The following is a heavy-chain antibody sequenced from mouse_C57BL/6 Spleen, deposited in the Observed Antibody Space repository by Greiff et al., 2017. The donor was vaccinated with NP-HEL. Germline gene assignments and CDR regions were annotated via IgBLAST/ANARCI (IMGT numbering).Heavy chain of an antibody. CDR1: GFSLTSYG. J-gene: IGHJ1*03. CDR3: AKNAYYYGSSYDWYFDV. V-gene: IGHV2-5*01. Sequence: QVQLQQSGPGLVQPSQSLSITCTVSGFSLTSYGVHWVRQSPGKGLEWLGVIWRGGSTDYNAAFMSRLSITKDNSKSQVFFKMNSLQADDTAIYYCAKNAYYYGSSYDWYFDVWGTGTTVTVSS. D-gene: IGHD1-1*01. CDR2: IWRGGST.